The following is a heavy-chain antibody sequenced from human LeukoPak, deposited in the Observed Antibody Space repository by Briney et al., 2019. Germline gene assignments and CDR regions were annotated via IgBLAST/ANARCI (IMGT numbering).Heavy chain of an antibody. CDR3: ARLRITMVRGSWFDP. CDR2: ISGSGGST. J-gene: IGHJ5*02. V-gene: IGHV3-23*01. CDR1: GFTFSSYA. Sequence: GGSLRLSCAASGFTFSSYAMSWVRQAPGKGLEWVSAISGSGGSTYYADSVKGRFTISRDNSKNTLYLQMNSLRAEDTAVYYCARLRITMVRGSWFDPWGQGTLVTVSS. D-gene: IGHD3-10*01.